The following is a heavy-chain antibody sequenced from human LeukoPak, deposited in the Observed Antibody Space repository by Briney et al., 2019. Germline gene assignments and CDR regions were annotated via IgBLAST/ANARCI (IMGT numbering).Heavy chain of an antibody. Sequence: ASVKVSCKASGYTFTSYYMHWVRQAPGQGLEWMGIINPSGGSTSYAQKFQGRVTVTRDTSTSTVHMELSGLRSEDTAVYYCARDQEAFDYWGQGTLVTVSS. J-gene: IGHJ4*02. V-gene: IGHV1-46*01. CDR2: INPSGGST. CDR3: ARDQEAFDY. CDR1: GYTFTSYY.